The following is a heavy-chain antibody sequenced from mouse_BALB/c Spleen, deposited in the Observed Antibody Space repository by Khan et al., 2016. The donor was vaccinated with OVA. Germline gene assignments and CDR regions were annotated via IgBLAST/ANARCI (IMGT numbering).Heavy chain of an antibody. Sequence: EVQLQESGPGLVKPSQSLSLTCTVNGYSITSNYAWNWIRQLPGNKLEWMGYISYSGSTNYNPSLKSRLSITRDTSKNQFFLLLHSVTTEDSATXYCARGNYYGYALDYWGLGTSVTVSS. CDR3: ARGNYYGYALDY. D-gene: IGHD1-1*01. CDR2: ISYSGST. J-gene: IGHJ4*01. CDR1: GYSITSNYA. V-gene: IGHV3-2*02.